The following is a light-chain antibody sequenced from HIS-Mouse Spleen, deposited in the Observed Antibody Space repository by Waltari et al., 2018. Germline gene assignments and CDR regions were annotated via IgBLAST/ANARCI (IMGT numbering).Light chain of an antibody. CDR1: QSISSW. CDR2: KAS. V-gene: IGKV1-5*03. Sequence: IQLTQSPSSLSASVGETVTLTCRASQSISSWFAWYQQKPGKAPKLLIYKASSLESGVPSRFSGSGSGTEFTLTISSLQPEDFATYYCQQHNSYPWTFGQGTKVEIK. J-gene: IGKJ1*01. CDR3: QQHNSYPWT.